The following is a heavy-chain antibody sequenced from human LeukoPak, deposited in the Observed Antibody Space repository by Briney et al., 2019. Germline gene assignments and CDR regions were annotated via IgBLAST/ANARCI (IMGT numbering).Heavy chain of an antibody. V-gene: IGHV3-30*03. CDR3: ARAIKEPGIAAAGASCWFDP. J-gene: IGHJ5*02. D-gene: IGHD6-13*01. CDR1: EFTFSSFG. Sequence: PGGSLRLSCAASEFTFSSFGMHWVRQAPGKGLEWVAVISYDGSNKYYADSVKGRFTISRDNSKSTLYLQMNSLRAEDTAVYYCARAIKEPGIAAAGASCWFDPWGQGTLVTVSS. CDR2: ISYDGSNK.